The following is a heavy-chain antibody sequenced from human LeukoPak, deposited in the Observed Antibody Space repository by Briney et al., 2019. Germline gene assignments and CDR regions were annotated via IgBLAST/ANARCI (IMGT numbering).Heavy chain of an antibody. V-gene: IGHV4-38-2*01. Sequence: SETLSLTCAVSGYSISSGRYWGWIRQPPGKGLEWIGSVYYGGSTYYNPPLKSRVTISVDTSKNQFSLNLRSVTAADTAVYYCARSLSTAGIDYWGQGTLVTVSS. CDR1: GYSISSGRY. D-gene: IGHD2-2*01. CDR3: ARSLSTAGIDY. J-gene: IGHJ4*02. CDR2: VYYGGST.